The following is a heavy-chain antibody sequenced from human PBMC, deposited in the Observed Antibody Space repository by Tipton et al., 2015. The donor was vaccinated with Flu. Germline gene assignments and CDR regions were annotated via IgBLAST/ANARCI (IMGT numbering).Heavy chain of an antibody. CDR1: GGSISTSY. J-gene: IGHJ3*02. CDR2: ISTSGST. V-gene: IGHV4-4*07. CDR3: ARDLRGYSGYTGGDAFDM. Sequence: TLSLTCTVSGGSISTSYWSWIRQPAGKGLEWIGRISTSGSTNYNASLESRFTLSRDTSKNHISLRLTSATAADTALYYCARDLRGYSGYTGGDAFDMWGRGIMVFVSS. D-gene: IGHD5-12*01.